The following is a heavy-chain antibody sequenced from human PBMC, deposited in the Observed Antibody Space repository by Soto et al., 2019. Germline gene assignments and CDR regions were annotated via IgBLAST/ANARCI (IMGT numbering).Heavy chain of an antibody. CDR2: IYYSGNT. V-gene: IGHV4-39*01. CDR1: GGSIYSDGYY. CDR3: ARGGIATQNWFGP. J-gene: IGHJ5*02. Sequence: SETLSLTCTVSGGSIYSDGYYWGWIRQSPGKGLEWIGNIYYSGNTYYNPSLKSRVTISIDTSKNQFSLKLTSVTAADTAVYYCARGGIATQNWFGPWGHGTLVTVSS. D-gene: IGHD6-13*01.